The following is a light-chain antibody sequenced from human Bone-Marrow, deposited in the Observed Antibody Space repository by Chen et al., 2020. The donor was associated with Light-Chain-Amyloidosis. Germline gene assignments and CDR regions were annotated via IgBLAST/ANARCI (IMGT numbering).Light chain of an antibody. J-gene: IGLJ3*02. CDR1: NIGRES. CDR2: DDN. V-gene: IGLV3-21*02. Sequence: SYVLTQPSSVSVAPGQTARITCGGNNIGRESVHWYQQKPGQAPVLVVYDDNARPSGIPERFSGSNSESTATLTISRVEAGDEADYSCQVWDSSSDHPVFGGGTKLTVL. CDR3: QVWDSSSDHPV.